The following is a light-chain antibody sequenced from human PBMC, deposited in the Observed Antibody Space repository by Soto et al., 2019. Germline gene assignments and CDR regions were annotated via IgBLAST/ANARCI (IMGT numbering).Light chain of an antibody. CDR1: SSDVGGYNS. V-gene: IGLV2-14*03. J-gene: IGLJ1*01. Sequence: QSALTQPASVSGSPGQSIAISCTGTSSDVGGYNSVSWYQQHPGKAPKLMIYNVSNRPSGVSDRFSGSKSGNTASLTISWLQAEDEADYYCSSYTSSNTYVFGTGTKVTV. CDR3: SSYTSSNTYV. CDR2: NVS.